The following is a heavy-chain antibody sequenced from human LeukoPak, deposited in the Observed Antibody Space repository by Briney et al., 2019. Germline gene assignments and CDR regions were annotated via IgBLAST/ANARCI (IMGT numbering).Heavy chain of an antibody. CDR2: ISSSGSTI. CDR3: ARLRLYSLDY. CDR1: GFIFSSYE. D-gene: IGHD3-16*01. Sequence: SGGSLRLSCAASGFIFSSYEMNWVRQAPGKGLECVSYISSSGSTIYYADSVKGRFTISRDNAKNSLYLQMNSLRAEDTAVYYCARLRLYSLDYWGQGALVTVSS. J-gene: IGHJ4*02. V-gene: IGHV3-48*03.